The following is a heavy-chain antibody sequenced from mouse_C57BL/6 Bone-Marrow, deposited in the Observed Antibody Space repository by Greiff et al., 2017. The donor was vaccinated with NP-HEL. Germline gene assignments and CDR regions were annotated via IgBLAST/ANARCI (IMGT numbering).Heavy chain of an antibody. J-gene: IGHJ2*01. CDR2: IRNKANGYTT. D-gene: IGHD4-1*01. V-gene: IGHV7-3*01. CDR1: GFTFTDYY. CDR3: ARYIKGNWDGFDY. Sequence: EVHLVESGGGLVQPGGSLSLSCAASGFTFTDYYMSWVRQPPGKALEWLGFIRNKANGYTTAYSASVKGRFTISRDNSQSILYLQMNSLRAEDSATYYCARYIKGNWDGFDYWGQGTTLTVSS.